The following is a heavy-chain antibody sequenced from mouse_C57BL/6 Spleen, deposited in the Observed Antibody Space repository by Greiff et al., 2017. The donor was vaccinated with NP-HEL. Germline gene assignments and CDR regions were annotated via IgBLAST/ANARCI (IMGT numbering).Heavy chain of an antibody. Sequence: EVNVVESGGGLVKPGGSLKLSCAASGFTFSDYGMHWVRQAPEKGLEWVAYISSGSSTIYYADTVKGRFTISRDNAKNTLFLQMTSLRSEDTAMYYCARGGTGPWFAYWGQGTLVTVSA. CDR3: ARGGTGPWFAY. J-gene: IGHJ3*01. V-gene: IGHV5-17*01. CDR1: GFTFSDYG. CDR2: ISSGSSTI. D-gene: IGHD3-3*01.